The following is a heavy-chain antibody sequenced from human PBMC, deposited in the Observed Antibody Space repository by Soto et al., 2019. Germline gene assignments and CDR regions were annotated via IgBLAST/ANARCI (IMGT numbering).Heavy chain of an antibody. CDR2: IDSGDGTT. CDR1: GFDFFDYY. V-gene: IGHV3-11*01. D-gene: IGHD6-13*01. J-gene: IGHJ4*02. Sequence: WGSLRPSCTGSGFDFFDYYMICGRHSAFKGLEWVSYIDSGDGTTYYTDSVKGRLTISRDNAKKTVYLQMSSLRVEDTALYYCVRPYYSSSWFPFDRWGQGTLVTSPQ. CDR3: VRPYYSSSWFPFDR.